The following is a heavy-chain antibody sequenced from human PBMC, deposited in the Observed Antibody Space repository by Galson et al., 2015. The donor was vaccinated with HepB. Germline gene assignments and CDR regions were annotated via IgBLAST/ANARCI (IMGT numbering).Heavy chain of an antibody. Sequence: SVKVSCKASGYTFNTYGITYVRQAPGQGLEWVGWINPDNGNTKYAQKLQGRVTMTTDTSTSTAYMELRSLGSDDTAVYYCARGPWFGELTGILVLQHWGQGTLVTVSS. CDR2: INPDNGNT. CDR3: ARGPWFGELTGILVLQH. CDR1: GYTFNTYG. J-gene: IGHJ1*01. V-gene: IGHV1-18*04. D-gene: IGHD3-10*01.